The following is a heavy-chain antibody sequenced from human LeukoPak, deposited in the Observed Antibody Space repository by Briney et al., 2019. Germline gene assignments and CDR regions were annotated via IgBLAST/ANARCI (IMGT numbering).Heavy chain of an antibody. V-gene: IGHV3-30*19. D-gene: IGHD5-12*01. J-gene: IGHJ4*02. CDR3: SRDGEHGYNDIDF. Sequence: PGGSLRLSCAVSGFTFSNYGMQWVRQAPVRGLESVAVISPDGTNIYYAGSVKGRFTISRDNSENTLYLQMNSLRAEDTALYHCSRDGEHGYNDIDFWGQGTLVTVSS. CDR2: ISPDGTNI. CDR1: GFTFSNYG.